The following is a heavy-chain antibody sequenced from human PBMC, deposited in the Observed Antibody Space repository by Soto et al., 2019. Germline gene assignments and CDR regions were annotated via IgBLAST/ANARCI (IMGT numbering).Heavy chain of an antibody. CDR1: GFTFSSYA. CDR2: ISGSGGST. J-gene: IGHJ5*02. V-gene: IGHV3-23*01. Sequence: GGSLRLSCAASGFTFSSYAMSWVRQAPGEGLEWVSAISGSGGSTYYADSVKGRFTISRDNSKNTLYLQMNSLRAEDTAVYYCAKENRIAAAGKTINGFDPWGQGTLVTVSS. D-gene: IGHD6-13*01. CDR3: AKENRIAAAGKTINGFDP.